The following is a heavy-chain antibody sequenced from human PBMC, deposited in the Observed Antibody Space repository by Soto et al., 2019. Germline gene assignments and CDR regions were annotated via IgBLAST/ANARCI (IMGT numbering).Heavy chain of an antibody. CDR1: GFTFSSYS. CDR2: ISSSSSTI. D-gene: IGHD2-2*01. J-gene: IGHJ6*02. V-gene: IGHV3-48*02. Sequence: EVQLVESGGGLVQPGGSLRLSCAASGFTFSSYSMNWVRQAPGKGLEWVSYISSSSSTIYYADSVKGRFTISRDNAKNSLYLQMNSLRDEDTAVYYCARGCSSTSCFYYYYYGMDVWGQGTTVTVSS. CDR3: ARGCSSTSCFYYYYYGMDV.